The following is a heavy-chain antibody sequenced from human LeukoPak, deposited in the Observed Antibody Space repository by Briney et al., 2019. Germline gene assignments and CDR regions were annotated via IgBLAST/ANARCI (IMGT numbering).Heavy chain of an antibody. J-gene: IGHJ5*02. CDR2: INHSGST. CDR3: AILRVSGYDS. D-gene: IGHD5-12*01. Sequence: SETLSLTCAVYGGSFSGYYWSWIRQPPGKGLEWIGEINHSGSTNYNPSLKSRVTISVDTSKNQFSLKLSSVTAADTAVYYCAILRVSGYDSWGQGTLVTVSS. CDR1: GGSFSGYY. V-gene: IGHV4-34*01.